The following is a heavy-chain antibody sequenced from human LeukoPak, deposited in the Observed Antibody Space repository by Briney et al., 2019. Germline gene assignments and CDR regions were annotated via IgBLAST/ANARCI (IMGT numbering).Heavy chain of an antibody. D-gene: IGHD6-6*01. V-gene: IGHV4-34*01. J-gene: IGHJ4*02. CDR1: GGSFSGYY. CDR3: ARTRGAARLVALDY. Sequence: SETLSLTCAVYGGSFSGYYWTWIRQPPGKGLEWIGEINHSGSTNYNPSLKSRVTISVDTSKNQFSLKLSSVTAADTAVYYCARTRGAARLVALDYWGQGTLVTVSS. CDR2: INHSGST.